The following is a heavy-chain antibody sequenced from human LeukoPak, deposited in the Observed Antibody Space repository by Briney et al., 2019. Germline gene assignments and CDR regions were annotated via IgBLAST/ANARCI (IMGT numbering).Heavy chain of an antibody. Sequence: GGSLRLSCAPSGFTLSSYCMHCFREVPGKGRVCVSDINKDGTSAIYADSVRGRFTISRDTAKNTLYLQMNSLRVEDTAVYFCVRMAAGPRWGRGTLVTVSS. CDR1: GFTLSSYC. CDR3: VRMAAGPR. J-gene: IGHJ4*02. CDR2: INKDGTSA. D-gene: IGHD5-24*01. V-gene: IGHV3-74*01.